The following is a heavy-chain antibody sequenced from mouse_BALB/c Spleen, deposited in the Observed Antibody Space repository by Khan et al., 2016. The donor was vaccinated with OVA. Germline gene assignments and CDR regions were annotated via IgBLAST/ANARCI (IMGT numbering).Heavy chain of an antibody. D-gene: IGHD1-1*01. V-gene: IGHV5-6*01. CDR1: GFTFSTYG. CDR2: ISSGGHYS. CDR3: ARHAYYYNSEGFAY. Sequence: EVELVESGGDLVKTGGSLKLSCAASGFTFSTYGMSWVRQTPDKRLEWVATISSGGHYSYYIDSVKGRFTISIDNAKHILYLQMTSLRSEETAMYDCARHAYYYNSEGFAYWGQGTLVTVSA. J-gene: IGHJ3*01.